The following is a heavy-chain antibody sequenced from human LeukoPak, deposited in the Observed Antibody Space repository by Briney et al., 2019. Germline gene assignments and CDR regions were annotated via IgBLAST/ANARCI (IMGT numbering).Heavy chain of an antibody. CDR3: ARVAALYYFDY. CDR1: GFTVSSNY. D-gene: IGHD6-25*01. V-gene: IGHV3-53*01. J-gene: IGHJ4*02. CDR2: IYSGGST. Sequence: TGGSLRLSCAASGFTVSSNYMSWVRQAPGKGLEWVSVIYSGGSTYYADSVKGRFTISRDNSKNTLYLQMNSLRAEDTAVYYCARVAALYYFDYWGQGTLVTVSS.